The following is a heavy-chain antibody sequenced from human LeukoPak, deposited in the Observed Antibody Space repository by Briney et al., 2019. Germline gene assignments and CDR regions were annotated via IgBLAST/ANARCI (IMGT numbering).Heavy chain of an antibody. CDR2: ITSSSNTI. J-gene: IGHJ6*03. CDR1: GFTFSDYY. D-gene: IGHD3-16*01. V-gene: IGHV3-11*04. CDR3: ARVSITGYYYYMDV. Sequence: GGSLRLSCAASGFTFSDYYMSWIRQAPGKGLEWVSYITSSSNTIYYTDSVKVRYTISRDNAQNSLYLQMNSLRAEDTAVYYCARVSITGYYYYMDVWGKGTTVTVSS.